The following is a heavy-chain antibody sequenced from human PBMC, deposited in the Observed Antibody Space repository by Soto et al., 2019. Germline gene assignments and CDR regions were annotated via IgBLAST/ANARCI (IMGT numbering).Heavy chain of an antibody. D-gene: IGHD1-20*01. CDR1: TFIFSTYW. CDR2: IKRDGSET. V-gene: IGHV3-7*01. CDR3: EGDGNNWNDFDY. J-gene: IGHJ4*02. Sequence: EVQLVESGGGLVQPGGSLRLSCAAPTFIFSTYWMTWVRQAPGKGLEWVAKIKRDGSETHYADSVKGRFTISRDNAKNSLYLQMNSLRVEDTAVYYCEGDGNNWNDFDYWGQGTLVTVSS.